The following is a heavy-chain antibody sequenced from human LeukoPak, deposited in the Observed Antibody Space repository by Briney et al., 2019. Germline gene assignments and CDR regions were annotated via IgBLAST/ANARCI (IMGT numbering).Heavy chain of an antibody. CDR2: IYYSGTT. D-gene: IGHD2-2*01. CDR3: ARAPADSWFDP. J-gene: IGHJ5*02. V-gene: IGHV4-31*03. CDR1: GGSISSGDYY. Sequence: SQTLSLTCTVSGGSISSGDYYWSWIRQHPGKGLEWIGYIYYSGTTYYNPSLKSRIIISQDTSKSQVSLYLRFVTAADTAVYYCARAPADSWFDPWGQGTLVTVSS.